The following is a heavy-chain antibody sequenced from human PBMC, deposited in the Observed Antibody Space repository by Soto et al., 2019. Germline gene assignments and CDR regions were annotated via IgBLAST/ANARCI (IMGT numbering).Heavy chain of an antibody. CDR2: ISSSSSYT. V-gene: IGHV3-11*06. J-gene: IGHJ4*02. CDR3: ARDLDLYYFDY. Sequence: GGSLRLSCAASGFTFSDYYMSWIRQAPGKGLEWVSYISSSSSYTNYADSVKGRFTISRDNAKNSLYLQMNSLRAEDTAVYYCARDLDLYYFDYWGQVTLVTVSS. CDR1: GFTFSDYY.